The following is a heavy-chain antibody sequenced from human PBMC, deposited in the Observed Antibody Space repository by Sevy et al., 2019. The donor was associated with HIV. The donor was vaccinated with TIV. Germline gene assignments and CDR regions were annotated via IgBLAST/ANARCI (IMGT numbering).Heavy chain of an antibody. CDR1: GFTVSSNY. Sequence: GGSQRLSCAASGFTVSSNYMSWVRQAPGKGLEWVSVIYSGGGTYYADSVKGRFTISRENSKNTLYLQMNSLRAEDTAVYYCARVNCSGGSCYYYYGMDVWGQGTTVTVSS. CDR2: IYSGGGT. D-gene: IGHD2-15*01. V-gene: IGHV3-53*01. J-gene: IGHJ6*02. CDR3: ARVNCSGGSCYYYYGMDV.